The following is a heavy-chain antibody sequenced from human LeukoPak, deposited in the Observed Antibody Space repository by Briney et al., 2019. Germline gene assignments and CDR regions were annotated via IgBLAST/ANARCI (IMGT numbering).Heavy chain of an antibody. Sequence: NPGGSLRLSCAASGFSFSSYDMHWVRQAPGKGLEWVALISYDGSNKYYADSVKGRFTIPRDNSKNTLYLQMNSLRTEDTAVYYCVKDRFYSNGWGDYWGQGTLVTVSS. CDR3: VKDRFYSNGWGDY. V-gene: IGHV3-30*18. CDR1: GFSFSSYD. D-gene: IGHD6-19*01. CDR2: ISYDGSNK. J-gene: IGHJ4*02.